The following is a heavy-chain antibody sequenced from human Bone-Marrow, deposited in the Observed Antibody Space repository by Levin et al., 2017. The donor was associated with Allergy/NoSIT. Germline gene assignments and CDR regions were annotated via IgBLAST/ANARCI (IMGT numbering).Heavy chain of an antibody. J-gene: IGHJ6*02. Sequence: GGSLRLSCEVSGFTFSTYAMAWVRQTPGKGLEWVSTVSANGVTTHYADSVKGRFTIAKDTSKNTLYLQMDSLRDEDTATYYCASRLTASGGLDVWGHGTTVTVSS. V-gene: IGHV3-23*01. CDR1: GFTFSTYA. D-gene: IGHD5-18*01. CDR3: ASRLTASGGLDV. CDR2: VSANGVTT.